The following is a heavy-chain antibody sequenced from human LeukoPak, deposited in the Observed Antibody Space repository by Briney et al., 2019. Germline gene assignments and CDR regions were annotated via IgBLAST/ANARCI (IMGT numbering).Heavy chain of an antibody. V-gene: IGHV3-7*01. D-gene: IGHD6-19*01. Sequence: GGSLRLSCAASGFTFSSYWMSWVRQAPGKGLEWVANIKQDGSEKCYVDSVKGRFTISRDNAKNSLYLQMNSLRAEDTAVYYCARTRLAVAGTWWFDPWGQGTLVTVSS. CDR1: GFTFSSYW. CDR3: ARTRLAVAGTWWFDP. CDR2: IKQDGSEK. J-gene: IGHJ5*02.